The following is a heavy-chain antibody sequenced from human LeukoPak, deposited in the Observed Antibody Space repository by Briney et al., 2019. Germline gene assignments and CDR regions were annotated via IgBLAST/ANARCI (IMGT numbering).Heavy chain of an antibody. V-gene: IGHV3-30*02. J-gene: IGHJ4*02. CDR1: GFTFSSYA. CDR2: IEDDGSNK. Sequence: PGGSLRLSCAASGFTFSSYAMHWVRQAPGKGLEWVAFIEDDGSNKYYANSVKGRFTISRDNSKNTLNLQMNSLRGEDTAVYYCAKDGPVLNYWGQGTLVTVSS. CDR3: AKDGPVLNY. D-gene: IGHD3/OR15-3a*01.